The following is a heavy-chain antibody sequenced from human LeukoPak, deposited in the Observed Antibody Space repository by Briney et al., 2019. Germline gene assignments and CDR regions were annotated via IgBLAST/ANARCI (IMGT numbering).Heavy chain of an antibody. CDR3: ARGYDSSAYYPFNY. J-gene: IGHJ4*02. Sequence: SQTLSLTCAVSGGSISSSGYSWSWIRQPLGKGLEWIGYMYHSGTMYNYPSLKRRVTMSVDRSKNQFSLMLSSVTAADTTVYYCARGYDSSAYYPFNYWGQGTLVTVSS. V-gene: IGHV4-30-2*01. CDR1: GGSISSSGYS. CDR2: MYHSGTM. D-gene: IGHD3-22*01.